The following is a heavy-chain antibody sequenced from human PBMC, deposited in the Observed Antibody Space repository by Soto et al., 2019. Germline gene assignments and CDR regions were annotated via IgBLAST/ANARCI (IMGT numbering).Heavy chain of an antibody. D-gene: IGHD3-3*01. CDR1: GYTFTSYD. CDR3: ARGAILGVAMDY. CDR2: MNPNSGNT. Sequence: ASVKVSCKASGYTFTSYDINWVRQATGQGLEWMGWMNPNSGNTGYAQKFQGRVTMTRNTSISTAYMELSSLRSEDTAVYYCARGAILGVAMDYWGQGTLVTVSS. J-gene: IGHJ4*02. V-gene: IGHV1-8*01.